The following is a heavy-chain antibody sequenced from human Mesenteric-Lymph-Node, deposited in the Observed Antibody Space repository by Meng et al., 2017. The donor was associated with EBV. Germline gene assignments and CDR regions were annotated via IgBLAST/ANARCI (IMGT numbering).Heavy chain of an antibody. J-gene: IGHJ4*02. CDR3: ARAGAYYDVLTGFNY. CDR1: GGSLSSGGYS. CDR2: IYHTGTT. V-gene: IGHV4-30-2*01. Sequence: HPQPPQSASLLVNPSQTLSLTCAVLGGSLSSGGYSWNWIRQTPARGLEWIGYIYHTGTTYYNPSLKSRVTMSVDRSTNQFSLWLKSVTAADTAIYYCARAGAYYDVLTGFNYWGQGTLVTVSS. D-gene: IGHD3-9*01.